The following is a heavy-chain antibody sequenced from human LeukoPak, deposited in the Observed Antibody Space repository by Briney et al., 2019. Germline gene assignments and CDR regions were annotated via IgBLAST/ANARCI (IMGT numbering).Heavy chain of an antibody. CDR2: IRASGGAT. CDR3: ARDGGDCAGDSCYVDY. CDR1: GFTFKKYD. V-gene: IGHV3-23*01. Sequence: GGSLRLSCAASGFTFKKYDVTWVRQAPGKGLEWVSGIRASGGATYYADSVKGRFTISRDNAKNSLSLQMNSLRAEDTAFYYCARDGGDCAGDSCYVDYWGQGILVTVSS. J-gene: IGHJ4*02. D-gene: IGHD2-21*01.